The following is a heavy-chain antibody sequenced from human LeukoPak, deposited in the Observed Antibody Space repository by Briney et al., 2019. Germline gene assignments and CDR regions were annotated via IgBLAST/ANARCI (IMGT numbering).Heavy chain of an antibody. Sequence: GGSLRLSCAASGFTFSSYSMNWVRQAPGKGLEWVSYISSSSSTIYYADSVKGRFTISRDNAKNSLYLQMNSLRAEDTAVYYCARVHYDFWSGYCKIDYWGQGTLVTVSS. CDR3: ARVHYDFWSGYCKIDY. D-gene: IGHD3-3*01. J-gene: IGHJ4*02. V-gene: IGHV3-48*01. CDR2: ISSSSSTI. CDR1: GFTFSSYS.